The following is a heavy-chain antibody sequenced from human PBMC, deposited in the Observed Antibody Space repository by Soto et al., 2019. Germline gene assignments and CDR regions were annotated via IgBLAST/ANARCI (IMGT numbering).Heavy chain of an antibody. CDR3: ARGGYCTSGVCYSSYYGLDV. D-gene: IGHD2-8*01. CDR2: INSDGSST. J-gene: IGHJ6*02. Sequence: GGSLRLSCAASGFTFSSYAMSWVRQAPGKGLVWVSRINSDGSSTSYADSVKGRFSISRDNAKNTLSLQMNSLRAEDTAVYYCARGGYCTSGVCYSSYYGLDVWGQGTTVTVSS. V-gene: IGHV3-74*01. CDR1: GFTFSSYA.